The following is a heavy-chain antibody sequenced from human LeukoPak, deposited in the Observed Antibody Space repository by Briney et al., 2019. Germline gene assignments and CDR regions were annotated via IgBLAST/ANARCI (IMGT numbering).Heavy chain of an antibody. CDR1: GITFCRYE. CDR3: ARAAYCSSTTTCPYYYYMDV. Sequence: QPGGSLRLSCAGSGITFCRYEMNWVRQAPGKGLEWVSYISSTAISIYYADSVKGRFTISRDNAKNFLYLQMNSLRAEDTAVYYCARAAYCSSTTTCPYYYYMDVWGKGTTVTVSS. J-gene: IGHJ6*03. CDR2: ISSTAISI. V-gene: IGHV3-48*03. D-gene: IGHD2/OR15-2a*01.